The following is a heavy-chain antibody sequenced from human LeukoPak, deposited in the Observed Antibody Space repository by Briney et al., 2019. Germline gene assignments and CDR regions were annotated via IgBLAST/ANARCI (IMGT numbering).Heavy chain of an antibody. CDR1: GGSISSGGYY. V-gene: IGHV4-30-2*01. J-gene: IGHJ4*02. D-gene: IGHD6-13*01. Sequence: SETLSLTCTVSGGSISSGGYYWSWIRQPPGKGLEWIGYIFHSGSTYYNPSLKSRVTISVDKSKNQFSLKLSSVTAADTAVYYCARYVRRSVAAAFSPVRGYYFDYWGQGTLVTVSS. CDR3: ARYVRRSVAAAFSPVRGYYFDY. CDR2: IFHSGST.